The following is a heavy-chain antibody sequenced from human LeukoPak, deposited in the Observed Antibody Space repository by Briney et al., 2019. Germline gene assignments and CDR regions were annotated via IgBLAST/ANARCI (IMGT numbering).Heavy chain of an antibody. D-gene: IGHD4-11*01. CDR3: AKAGDYSTRPPYYYYYYMDV. CDR1: GFTFSSYA. Sequence: PGGSLRLSCAASGFTFSSYAMSWVRQAPGKGLEWVSAISGSGGSTYYADSVKGRFTISRDNSKNTLYLQMNSLRAEDTAVYYCAKAGDYSTRPPYYYYYYMDVWGKGTTVTVSS. CDR2: ISGSGGST. J-gene: IGHJ6*03. V-gene: IGHV3-23*01.